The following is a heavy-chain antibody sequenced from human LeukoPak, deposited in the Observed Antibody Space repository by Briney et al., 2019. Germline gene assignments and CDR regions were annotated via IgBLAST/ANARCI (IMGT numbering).Heavy chain of an antibody. CDR1: GGSFSCYY. CDR2: IYTSGST. V-gene: IGHV4-59*10. Sequence: SETLSLTCAVYGGSFSCYYWSWIRQPAGKGLEWIGRIYTSGSTNYNPSLKSRVTMSVDTSKNQFSLKLSSVTAADTAVYYCARSYDSREIDYWGQGTLVTVSS. D-gene: IGHD3-22*01. CDR3: ARSYDSREIDY. J-gene: IGHJ4*02.